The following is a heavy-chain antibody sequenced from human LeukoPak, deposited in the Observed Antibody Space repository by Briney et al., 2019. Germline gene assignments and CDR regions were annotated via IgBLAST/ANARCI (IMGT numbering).Heavy chain of an antibody. J-gene: IGHJ4*02. CDR1: GFTFTSYS. CDR3: ARSTSSEYDIYHFDY. CDR2: IRSGSSYI. Sequence: NPGGSLRLSCAASGFTFTSYSMNWVRQAPGKGLDWVSSIRSGSSYIYYADSVKGRFPISRANAKNSLYLQMNSLRAEDTAVYYCARSTSSEYDIYHFDYWGQGTLVTVSS. D-gene: IGHD3-9*01. V-gene: IGHV3-21*01.